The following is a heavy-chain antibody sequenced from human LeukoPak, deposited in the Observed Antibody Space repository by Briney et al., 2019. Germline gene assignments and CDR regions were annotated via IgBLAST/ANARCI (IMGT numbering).Heavy chain of an antibody. CDR1: GFTFSSYS. Sequence: GGSLRLSCAASGFTFSSYSMNWVRQAPGKGLEWVSSISSSSTYIYYADSVKGRFTISRDNAKNSLYLQMNSLRAEDTAVYYCARASYGDYLFDYWGQGALVTVSS. D-gene: IGHD4-17*01. V-gene: IGHV3-21*01. J-gene: IGHJ4*02. CDR2: ISSSSTYI. CDR3: ARASYGDYLFDY.